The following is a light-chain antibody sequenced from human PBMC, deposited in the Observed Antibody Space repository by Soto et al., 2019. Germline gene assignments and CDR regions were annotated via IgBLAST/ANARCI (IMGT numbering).Light chain of an antibody. J-gene: IGKJ4*01. CDR3: QQYKSYSLT. V-gene: IGKV1-5*01. CDR1: QTISSW. Sequence: DIQMTQSPSTLSASVGDRVIITCRASQTISSWLGWYQQKPGKAPKLLIYDASSLESGVPSRFSGSGSGTELTLTINSLQPHDFASYYCQQYKSYSLTFGGGTKVEIK. CDR2: DAS.